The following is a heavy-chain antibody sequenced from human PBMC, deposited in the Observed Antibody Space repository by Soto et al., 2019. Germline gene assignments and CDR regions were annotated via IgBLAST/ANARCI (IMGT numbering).Heavy chain of an antibody. Sequence: GGSLRLSCSASGFTFSSSAMGWVRQAPGKGLEWVSSISASGDSTPYADSVKGRFTISRDNSKNTVYLQMNSLRVEDTALYYCAKGGITAPRYYWGQGTLVTVSS. J-gene: IGHJ4*02. CDR1: GFTFSSSA. CDR2: ISASGDST. V-gene: IGHV3-23*01. D-gene: IGHD3-16*01. CDR3: AKGGITAPRYY.